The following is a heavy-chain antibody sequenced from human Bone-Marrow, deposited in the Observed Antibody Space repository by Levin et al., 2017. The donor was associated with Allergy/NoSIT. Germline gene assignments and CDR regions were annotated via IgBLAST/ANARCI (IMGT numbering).Heavy chain of an antibody. V-gene: IGHV4-39*01. Sequence: SETLSLTCTVSGGSISSSSYYWGWIRQPPGKGLEWIGSIYYSGSTYYNPSLKSRVTISVDTSKNQFSLKLSSVTAADTAVYYCASSVAGSFDYWGQGTLVTVSS. D-gene: IGHD6-19*01. CDR2: IYYSGST. J-gene: IGHJ4*02. CDR1: GGSISSSSYY. CDR3: ASSVAGSFDY.